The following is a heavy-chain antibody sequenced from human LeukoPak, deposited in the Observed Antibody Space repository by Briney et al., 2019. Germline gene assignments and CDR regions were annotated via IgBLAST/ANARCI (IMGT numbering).Heavy chain of an antibody. V-gene: IGHV3-7*03. Sequence: GGTLRLSCAASGFTFSSYWMSWVSQAPGKGLEWVANIKQDGSEKYYVDSVKGRLTISRDNAKNSLYLQMNSLRAEVTAVYYCATDMAAAPDYWGQGTLVTVSS. CDR1: GFTFSSYW. CDR2: IKQDGSEK. J-gene: IGHJ4*02. D-gene: IGHD6-13*01. CDR3: ATDMAAAPDY.